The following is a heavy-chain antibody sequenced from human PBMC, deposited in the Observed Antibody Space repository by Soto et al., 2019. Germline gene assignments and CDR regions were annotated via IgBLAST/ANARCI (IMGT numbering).Heavy chain of an antibody. J-gene: IGHJ4*02. CDR3: VKEAHRASRLES. CDR1: GFTFSDFD. V-gene: IGHV3-30*18. D-gene: IGHD6-6*01. CDR2: ISYRGNTH. Sequence: QVHLVESGGGVVQPGRSLRLSCATSGFTFSDFDMHWVRQAPGKGLEWVAVISYRGNTHYYADSVRGRFTISRDNSNNMLYVQMYGLRLYDTGVYYCVKEAHRASRLESWGQGTLVLVSS.